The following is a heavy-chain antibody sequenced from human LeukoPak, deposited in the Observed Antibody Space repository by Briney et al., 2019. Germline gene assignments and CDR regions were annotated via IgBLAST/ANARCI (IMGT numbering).Heavy chain of an antibody. D-gene: IGHD1-26*01. CDR2: IYYSGST. Sequence: SGTLSLTCAVSGYFISGAYYWGWIRQPPGKGLAWVGTIYYSGSTYYNPSLKSRLSISVDTSKSQFSLKLNSVTVADTAVYYCARQLSGKYLQYFDYWGRGTLVTVSS. CDR1: GYFISGAYY. J-gene: IGHJ4*02. CDR3: ARQLSGKYLQYFDY. V-gene: IGHV4-38-2*01.